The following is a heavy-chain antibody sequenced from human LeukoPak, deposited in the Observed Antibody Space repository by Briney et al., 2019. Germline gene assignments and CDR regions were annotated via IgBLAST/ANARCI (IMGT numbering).Heavy chain of an antibody. J-gene: IGHJ3*02. Sequence: GGSLRLSCAASGFTFSSYAMSWVRQAQGKGLEWVSVISGGRGSTYYADSVKGRFTISRDNCKNTLYLQMNSLRADDTGVYYCAKDKLGEGATAHDPFDIWGQGTMVTVSS. CDR3: AKDKLGEGATAHDPFDI. D-gene: IGHD1-26*01. CDR2: ISGGRGST. V-gene: IGHV3-23*01. CDR1: GFTFSSYA.